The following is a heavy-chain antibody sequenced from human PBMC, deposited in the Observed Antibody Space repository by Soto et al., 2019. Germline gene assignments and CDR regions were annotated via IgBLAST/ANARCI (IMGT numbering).Heavy chain of an antibody. D-gene: IGHD3-10*01. Sequence: PSETLSLTCTVSVGSISSGGYYWSWIRQHPCKGLEWIGYIYYSGSTYYNPSLKSRVTISVDTSKNQFSLKLSSVTAADTAVYYCARDVKAHYGSGDYGMDVWGQGTTVTVSS. CDR2: IYYSGST. CDR3: ARDVKAHYGSGDYGMDV. V-gene: IGHV4-31*03. CDR1: VGSISSGGYY. J-gene: IGHJ6*02.